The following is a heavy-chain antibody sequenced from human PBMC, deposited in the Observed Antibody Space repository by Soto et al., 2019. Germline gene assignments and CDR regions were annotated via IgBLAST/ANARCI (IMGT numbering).Heavy chain of an antibody. CDR2: NSAYNGNT. Sequence: QVQLVQSGAEVKKPGASVKVSCKASGYTFTSYGISWVRQAPGQGLEWMGWNSAYNGNTNYAHNLQGRVTMTTDTSXITAYMELRSLRSDDTAMYYCARAQNYYDSIGLCDYWGQGTLVTVSS. CDR3: ARAQNYYDSIGLCDY. CDR1: GYTFTSYG. D-gene: IGHD3-22*01. J-gene: IGHJ4*02. V-gene: IGHV1-18*01.